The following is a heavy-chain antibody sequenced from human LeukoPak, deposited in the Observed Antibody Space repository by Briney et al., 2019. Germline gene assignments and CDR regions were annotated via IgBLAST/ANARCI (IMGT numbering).Heavy chain of an antibody. J-gene: IGHJ4*02. CDR2: INPSGGST. D-gene: IGHD3-10*01. CDR1: GYTFTTYY. CDR3: ARSTMVRGVIIGQIDY. V-gene: IGHV1-46*01. Sequence: ASVKVSCKAFGYTFTTYYMHWVRQAPGQGLEWMGIINPSGGSTSYAQKFQGRVTMTRDTSTSTVYIELSSLRSEDTAVYYCARSTMVRGVIIGQIDYWGQGTLVTVSS.